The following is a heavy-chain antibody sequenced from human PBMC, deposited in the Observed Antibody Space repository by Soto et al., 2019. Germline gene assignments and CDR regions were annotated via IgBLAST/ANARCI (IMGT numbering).Heavy chain of an antibody. Sequence: PSETLSLTCTVSGGSIYNGGYFWSWIRQSPGKGLEWIGHIHNSGSPYNNPSLKSRVTISADTSMNQFSLRLSSVTAADTAVYHCARQMFIGGMDVWGQGTTVTVSS. J-gene: IGHJ6*02. CDR1: GGSIYNGGYF. CDR2: IHNSGSP. CDR3: ARQMFIGGMDV. V-gene: IGHV4-30-4*01. D-gene: IGHD2-15*01.